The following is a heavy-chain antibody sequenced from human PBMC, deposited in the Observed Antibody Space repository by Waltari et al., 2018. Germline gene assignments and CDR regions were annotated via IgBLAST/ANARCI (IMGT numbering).Heavy chain of an antibody. D-gene: IGHD1-26*01. CDR2: ISISGDTT. Sequence: EVQLVESGGDLVQPGGSLRLSCAASGLTFSDNSMQWVRQAPGKGTEWIAYISISGDTTFDADSVRCRFTIARDNAKSSVYLQMSSLRAEDTAVYYCRLLLVGATEEGYFDSWGQGTLVTVSS. CDR1: GLTFSDNS. V-gene: IGHV3-48*04. CDR3: RLLLVGATEEGYFDS. J-gene: IGHJ4*02.